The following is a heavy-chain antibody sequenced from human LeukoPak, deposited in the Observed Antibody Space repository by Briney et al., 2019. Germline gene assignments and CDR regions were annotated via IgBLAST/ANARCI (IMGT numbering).Heavy chain of an antibody. CDR2: ISYDGCIK. V-gene: IGHV3-30*04. CDR1: GFTFSNYA. Sequence: GGSLRLSCAASGFTFSNYAMHWVRQAPGKGLEWVAVISYDGCIKCYADSVKGRFIISRDNSKNTLYLQMNSLRAEDTAVYYCAKDRRYNWNYGGPYYFDYWGQGTLVTVSS. J-gene: IGHJ4*02. CDR3: AKDRRYNWNYGGPYYFDY. D-gene: IGHD1-7*01.